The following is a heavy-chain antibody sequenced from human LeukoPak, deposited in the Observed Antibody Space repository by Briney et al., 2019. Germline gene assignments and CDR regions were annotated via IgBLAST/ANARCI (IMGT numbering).Heavy chain of an antibody. Sequence: ASVTVSFKASGYTFTSYYMHWVRQAPGQGLEWVGIINPSGGSTSYAQKFQGRVTMTRDTSTSTVYMELSSLRSEDTAVYYCAREFTRRNYYGSGRYPPGGPYYGMDVGGQGTTVTVS. CDR3: AREFTRRNYYGSGRYPPGGPYYGMDV. CDR2: INPSGGST. D-gene: IGHD3-10*01. J-gene: IGHJ6*02. CDR1: GYTFTSYY. V-gene: IGHV1-46*01.